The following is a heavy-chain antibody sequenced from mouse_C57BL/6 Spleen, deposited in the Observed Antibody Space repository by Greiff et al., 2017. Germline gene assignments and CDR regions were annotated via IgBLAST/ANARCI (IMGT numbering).Heavy chain of an antibody. J-gene: IGHJ3*01. V-gene: IGHV1-62-2*01. Sequence: VQLQQSGAELVKPGASLKLSCTASGFTFTEYSIHWVQQSSGQGLEWIGWIYPGGGSIKYNEKFTGKATFIADKSSSTVYMELSRLTSEDSAVYFCARHERSYLDYVFAYWGQGTLVTVSA. D-gene: IGHD2-4*01. CDR1: GFTFTEYS. CDR2: IYPGGGSI. CDR3: ARHERSYLDYVFAY.